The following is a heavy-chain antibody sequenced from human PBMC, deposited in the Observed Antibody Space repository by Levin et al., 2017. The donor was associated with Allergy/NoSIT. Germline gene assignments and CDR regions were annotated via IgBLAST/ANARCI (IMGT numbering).Heavy chain of an antibody. D-gene: IGHD7-27*01. V-gene: IGHV3-21*01. CDR1: GFTFSSYS. CDR2: ISSSSSYI. CDR3: ARDPSWGSYAFDI. Sequence: GASVKVSCAASGFTFSSYSMNWVRQAPGKGLEWVSSISSSSSYIYYADSVKGRFTISRDNAKNSLYLQMNSLRAEDTAVYYCARDPSWGSYAFDIWGQGTMVTVSS. J-gene: IGHJ3*02.